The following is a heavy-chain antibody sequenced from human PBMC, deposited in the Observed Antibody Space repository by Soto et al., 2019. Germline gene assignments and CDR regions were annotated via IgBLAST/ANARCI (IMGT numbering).Heavy chain of an antibody. Sequence: GESLKISCKGSGYSFTSYWIGWVRQMPGKGLEWMGIIYPGDSDTRYSPSFQGQVTISADKSISTAYLQWSSLKASDTAMYYCARGPGIAVAGTKILDYYYGMDVWGQGTTVTVS. D-gene: IGHD6-19*01. CDR1: GYSFTSYW. CDR3: ARGPGIAVAGTKILDYYYGMDV. J-gene: IGHJ6*02. V-gene: IGHV5-51*01. CDR2: IYPGDSDT.